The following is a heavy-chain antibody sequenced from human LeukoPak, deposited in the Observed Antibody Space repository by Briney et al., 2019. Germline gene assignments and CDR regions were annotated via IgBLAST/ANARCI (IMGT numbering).Heavy chain of an antibody. D-gene: IGHD4-17*01. V-gene: IGHV1-46*01. CDR1: GYTFTNYY. Sequence: GASVKVSCKASGYTFTNYYMHWVRQAPGQGLEWMGIINPSDGSTNYAQQFQGRVTMTRDTSTSTVYMELSSLRSEDTAVYYCGNQLRGDAFDIWGQGTMVTVSS. CDR3: GNQLRGDAFDI. CDR2: INPSDGST. J-gene: IGHJ3*02.